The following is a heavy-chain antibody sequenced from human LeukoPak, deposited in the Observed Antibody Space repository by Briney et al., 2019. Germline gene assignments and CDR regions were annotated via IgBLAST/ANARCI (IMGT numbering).Heavy chain of an antibody. V-gene: IGHV4-4*02. J-gene: IGHJ4*02. CDR1: GGSISSRNW. Sequence: SGTLSLTCAVSGGSISSRNWWSWVRQPPGKGLEWIGEIYHSGSTNYNPSLKSRVTISVDTSKNQFSLKLSSVTVADTAVYYCARAFGTMVRGPTWIYFDYWGQGTLVTVSS. CDR2: IYHSGST. CDR3: ARAFGTMVRGPTWIYFDY. D-gene: IGHD3-10*01.